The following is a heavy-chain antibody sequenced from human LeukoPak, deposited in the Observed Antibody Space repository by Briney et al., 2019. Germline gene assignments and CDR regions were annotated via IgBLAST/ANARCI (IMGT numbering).Heavy chain of an antibody. V-gene: IGHV3-23*01. CDR1: GFTFSNYA. J-gene: IGHJ4*02. Sequence: QPGGSLRLSCAASGFTFSNYAMSWVRQAPGKGLEWVSIISGSGGSIYYADSVKGRFTISRDNSKKRFYLQMNSLRAEDTAVYYCAKGDLSAAAGDFWGQGTLVTVSS. CDR2: ISGSGGSI. D-gene: IGHD6-13*01. CDR3: AKGDLSAAAGDF.